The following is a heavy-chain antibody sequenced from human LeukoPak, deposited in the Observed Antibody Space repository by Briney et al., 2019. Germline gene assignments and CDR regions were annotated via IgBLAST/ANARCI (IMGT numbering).Heavy chain of an antibody. Sequence: ASVKVSCKASGYTFTSYYMHWVRQAPGQGLEWMGIINPSGGSTSYAQKFQGRVTMTRDTSTSTVYMELSSLRSEDTAVYYCARAHDGPQQLVASLVYFDYWGQGTLVTVSS. J-gene: IGHJ4*02. V-gene: IGHV1-46*01. D-gene: IGHD6-6*01. CDR2: INPSGGST. CDR3: ARAHDGPQQLVASLVYFDY. CDR1: GYTFTSYY.